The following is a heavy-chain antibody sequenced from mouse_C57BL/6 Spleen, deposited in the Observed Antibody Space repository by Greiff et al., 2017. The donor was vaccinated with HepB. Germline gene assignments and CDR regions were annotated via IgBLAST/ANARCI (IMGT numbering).Heavy chain of an antibody. D-gene: IGHD2-1*01. V-gene: IGHV2-6*03. CDR3: ARSRYGNYVFYAMDY. J-gene: IGHJ4*01. Sequence: QVQLKESGPGLVAPSQCLSITCTVSGFSLTSYGVHWVRQPPGKGLEWLVVIWSDGSTTYNSALKSRLSISKDNSKSQVFLKMNSLQTDDTAMYYCARSRYGNYVFYAMDYWGQGTSVTVSS. CDR2: IWSDGST. CDR1: GFSLTSYG.